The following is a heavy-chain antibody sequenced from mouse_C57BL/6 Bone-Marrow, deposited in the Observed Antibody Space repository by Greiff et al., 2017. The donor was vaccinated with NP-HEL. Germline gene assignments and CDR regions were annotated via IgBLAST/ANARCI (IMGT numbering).Heavy chain of an antibody. Sequence: QVQLKQSGAELVKPGASVKLSCKASGYTFTSYWMHWVKQRPGQGLEWIGMIHPNSGSTNYNEKFKSKATLTVDKSSSTAYMQLSSLTSEDYAVYYYARRNYPYAMGYWGQGTSVTVSS. V-gene: IGHV1-64*01. CDR2: IHPNSGST. CDR1: GYTFTSYW. J-gene: IGHJ4*01. D-gene: IGHD1-1*02. CDR3: ARRNYPYAMGY.